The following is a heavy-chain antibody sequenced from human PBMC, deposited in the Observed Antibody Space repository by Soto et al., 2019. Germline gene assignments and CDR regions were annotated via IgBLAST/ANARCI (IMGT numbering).Heavy chain of an antibody. J-gene: IGHJ5*02. CDR3: ARGDDFSWFDP. CDR1: GFRFNKYS. CDR2: ISGSGYTT. D-gene: IGHD3-3*01. V-gene: IGHV3-48*02. Sequence: XESLRLSCAAAGFRFNKYSVNWVRQAPGRGLEWLSHISGSGYTTYYAGSVKGRFTVSRDNAKNSLFLQMDSLRDEDTAVYYCARGDDFSWFDPCGQGTLVTVSS.